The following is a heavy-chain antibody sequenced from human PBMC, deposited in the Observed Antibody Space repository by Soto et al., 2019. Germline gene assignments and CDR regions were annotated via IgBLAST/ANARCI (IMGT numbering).Heavy chain of an antibody. Sequence: ASVNVSCKASGYIFTSYSMHWVRQAPGQRLEWMGWINAGNGNTKYSQKFQGRVTITRDTSASTAYMELSSLRSGDTAVYYCARDVAAADYWGQGTLVTVSS. D-gene: IGHD6-13*01. V-gene: IGHV1-3*01. CDR1: GYIFTSYS. J-gene: IGHJ4*02. CDR3: ARDVAAADY. CDR2: INAGNGNT.